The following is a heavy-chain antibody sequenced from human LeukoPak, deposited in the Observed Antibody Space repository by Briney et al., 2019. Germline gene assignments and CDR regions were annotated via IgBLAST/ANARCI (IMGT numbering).Heavy chain of an antibody. CDR1: GGSFSGYY. CDR2: INHSGST. Sequence: SETLSLTCAVYGGSFSGYYWSWIRQPPGKGLEWIGEINHSGSTNYDPSLKSRVTISVDTSRNQFSLKLSSVTAADTAVYYCAKVLANIYDYVWGSYRYTLDYWGQGTLVTVSS. V-gene: IGHV4-34*01. CDR3: AKVLANIYDYVWGSYRYTLDY. J-gene: IGHJ4*02. D-gene: IGHD3-16*02.